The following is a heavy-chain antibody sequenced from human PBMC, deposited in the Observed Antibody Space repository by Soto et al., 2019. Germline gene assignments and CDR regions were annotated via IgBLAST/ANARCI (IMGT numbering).Heavy chain of an antibody. Sequence: QVQLVESGGGLVKPGGALRLSCAASGFTFSDYYMSWIRQAPGKGLEWVSYISSSSSYTNYADSVKGRFTISRDNAKNSLYLQMNSLRAEDTAVYYCARDLRAEEGGIDYWGQGPLVTVSS. D-gene: IGHD1-26*01. CDR2: ISSSSSYT. V-gene: IGHV3-11*05. J-gene: IGHJ4*02. CDR3: ARDLRAEEGGIDY. CDR1: GFTFSDYY.